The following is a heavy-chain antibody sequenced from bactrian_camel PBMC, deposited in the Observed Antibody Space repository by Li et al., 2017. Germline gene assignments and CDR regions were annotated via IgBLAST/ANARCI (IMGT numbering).Heavy chain of an antibody. D-gene: IGHD1*01. Sequence: QVQLVESGGGSVQTGESLTLSCAPTTYLHSGYCMGWFRQTPGKQRERVASFYFGAGGSSRYTDSVEGRFTISQDNAKNTLYLQMNSLKPEDTAMYYCAADPGRCVHNFYDANRLAYKGQGTQVTVS. CDR1: TYLHSGYC. V-gene: IGHV3S26*01. J-gene: IGHJ4*01. CDR2: FYFGAGGSS.